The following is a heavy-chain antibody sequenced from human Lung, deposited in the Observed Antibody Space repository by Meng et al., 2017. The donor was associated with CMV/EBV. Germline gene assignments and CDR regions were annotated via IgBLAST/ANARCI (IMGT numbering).Heavy chain of an antibody. V-gene: IGHV3-23*01. CDR3: AKKSGYDLGWYFDL. CDR2: ISGSGGST. J-gene: IGHJ2*01. Sequence: SCAASGFRFSNHVMSWVRQAPGKGLEWVSTISGSGGSTYYADSVKGRFTVSRDNSKNTLNLQMNSLRVEDTAVYYCAKKSGYDLGWYFDLWGRGTXVTVSS. D-gene: IGHD5-12*01. CDR1: GFRFSNHV.